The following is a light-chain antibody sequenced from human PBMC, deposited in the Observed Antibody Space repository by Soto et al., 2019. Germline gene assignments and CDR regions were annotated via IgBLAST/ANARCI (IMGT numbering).Light chain of an antibody. CDR1: QGITNY. V-gene: IGKV1-27*01. J-gene: IGKJ1*01. Sequence: DSQMTQSPSSLSASVGDRVTITCRASQGITNYLAWYQQKPGKVPKLLIYAASTLQSGVPSRFSGSGSGTDFTLTISSLQPEDVATYYCQKYNSAPWTFGQGNKVEIK. CDR3: QKYNSAPWT. CDR2: AAS.